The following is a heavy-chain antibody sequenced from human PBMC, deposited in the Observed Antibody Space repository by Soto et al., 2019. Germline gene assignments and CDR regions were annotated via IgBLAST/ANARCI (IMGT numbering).Heavy chain of an antibody. D-gene: IGHD5-12*01. Sequence: QVQLVQSGAEVKKPGASVKVSCKASGYTFTAYYMHWVRQAPGQGLEWMGWINPNSGGTYHAQNFQGRVTMTRDTSTTTAYMELASLRSDDTAFYYCARGGGRGYNELDPWGHGTLVIVSS. CDR3: ARGGGRGYNELDP. V-gene: IGHV1-2*02. J-gene: IGHJ5*02. CDR1: GYTFTAYY. CDR2: INPNSGGT.